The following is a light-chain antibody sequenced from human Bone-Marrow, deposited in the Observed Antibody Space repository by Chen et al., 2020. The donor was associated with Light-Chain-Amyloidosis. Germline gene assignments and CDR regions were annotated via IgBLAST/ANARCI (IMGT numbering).Light chain of an antibody. CDR3: QVWDRSSDRPV. V-gene: IGLV3-21*02. CDR1: NIGSTS. CDR2: DDS. J-gene: IGLJ3*02. Sequence: SYVLTQPSSVSVAPGQKATIACGGNNIGSTSVHWYQQTTGQAPLLVVYDDSDRPSGIPERLSGSNSGNTATLTISRVEAGDEADYYCQVWDRSSDRPVFGGGTKLTVL.